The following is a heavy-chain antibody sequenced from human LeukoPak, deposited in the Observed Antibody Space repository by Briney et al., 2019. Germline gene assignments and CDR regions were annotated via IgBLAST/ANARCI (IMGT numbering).Heavy chain of an antibody. D-gene: IGHD5-18*01. CDR3: ARGVGYNYGLYYQYGMDV. CDR2: MNPNSGNT. CDR1: GYTFTSYD. Sequence: ASVKVSCKASGYTFTSYDINWVRQATGQGLEWMGWMNPNSGNTGYAQKFQGRVTITRNTSISTAYMELSSLRSDDTAVYYCARGVGYNYGLYYQYGMDVWGQGTTVTVSS. V-gene: IGHV1-8*03. J-gene: IGHJ6*02.